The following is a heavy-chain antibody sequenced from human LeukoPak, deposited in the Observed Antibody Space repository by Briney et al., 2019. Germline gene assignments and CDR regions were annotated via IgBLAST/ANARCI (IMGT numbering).Heavy chain of an antibody. CDR1: GFTFSDYY. Sequence: GGSLRLSCAASGFTFSDYYMSWIRQAPGKGLECVSYISSSGSTIYYADSVKGRFTISRDNAKNSLYLQMNSLRAEDTAVYYCARDPMTTEGYYYYYMDVWGKGTTVTVSS. D-gene: IGHD4-11*01. CDR2: ISSSGSTI. V-gene: IGHV3-11*04. CDR3: ARDPMTTEGYYYYYMDV. J-gene: IGHJ6*03.